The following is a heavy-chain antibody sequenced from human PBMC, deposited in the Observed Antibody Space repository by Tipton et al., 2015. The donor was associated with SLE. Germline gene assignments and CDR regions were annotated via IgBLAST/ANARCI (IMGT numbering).Heavy chain of an antibody. Sequence: TLSLTCTVSGYSISSGYSWSWIRQPPGKGLEWIGYIYHSGSTYYNPSLKSRVTISVDRSKNQFSLKLSSVTAADTAVYYCARATVTSGGHDAFDIWGQGTMVTVSS. D-gene: IGHD4-17*01. J-gene: IGHJ3*02. CDR1: GYSISSGYS. CDR3: ARATVTSGGHDAFDI. V-gene: IGHV4-30-2*01. CDR2: IYHSGST.